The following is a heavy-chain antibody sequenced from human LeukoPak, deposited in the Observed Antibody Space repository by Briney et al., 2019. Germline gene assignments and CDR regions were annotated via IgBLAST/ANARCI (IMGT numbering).Heavy chain of an antibody. CDR2: IDPSDSYT. CDR3: ARHRLSSTPFFPYDY. Sequence: GESLKISCKGSGYSFTNYWISWVRQMPGKGLEWMGRIDPSDSYTNYSPSFQGHVTISADKSMSTAYLQWSSLKASDTAMYYCARHRLSSTPFFPYDYWGQGTLVTVPS. CDR1: GYSFTNYW. J-gene: IGHJ4*02. V-gene: IGHV5-10-1*01. D-gene: IGHD2-2*01.